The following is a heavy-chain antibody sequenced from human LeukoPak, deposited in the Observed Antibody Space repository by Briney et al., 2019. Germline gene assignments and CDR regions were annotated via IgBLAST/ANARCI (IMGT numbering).Heavy chain of an antibody. CDR3: ARSPLVLFPDAFDI. Sequence: SVKVSCKASGGTFSSYAISWVRQAPGQGLEWMGGIIPIFGTANYAQKFQGRVTITADESTSTAYMELSSLRSEDTAVYYCARSPLVLFPDAFDIWGQGTMVTVSS. V-gene: IGHV1-69*13. CDR1: GGTFSSYA. CDR2: IIPIFGTA. J-gene: IGHJ3*02. D-gene: IGHD6-13*01.